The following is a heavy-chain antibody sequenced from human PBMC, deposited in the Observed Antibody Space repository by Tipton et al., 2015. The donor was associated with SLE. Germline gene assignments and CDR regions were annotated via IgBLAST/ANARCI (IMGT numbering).Heavy chain of an antibody. J-gene: IGHJ6*03. CDR3: ARESVSSSSILGYMDV. V-gene: IGHV3-30*04. D-gene: IGHD6-6*01. CDR2: ISYDGSNK. CDR1: GFTFSSYV. Sequence: SLRLSCAASGFTFSSYVMHWVRQAPGKGLEWVAVISYDGSNKYYADSVKGRFTISRDNSKNTLYLQMNSLRAEDTAVYYCARESVSSSSILGYMDVWGKGTTVTVSS.